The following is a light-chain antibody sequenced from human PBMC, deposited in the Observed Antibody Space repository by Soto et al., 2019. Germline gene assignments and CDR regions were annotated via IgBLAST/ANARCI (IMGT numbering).Light chain of an antibody. J-gene: IGLJ2*01. Sequence: QSALTQPASVSGSPGQSITISCTGTSSDVGGYNYVSWYQQHPGKAPKVMIYDVTKRPSGISNRFSGSKSGNTAALTISGLQVADEADYYCSAYTSGSTRVVFCRGTKLT. CDR2: DVT. V-gene: IGLV2-14*03. CDR3: SAYTSGSTRVV. CDR1: SSDVGGYNY.